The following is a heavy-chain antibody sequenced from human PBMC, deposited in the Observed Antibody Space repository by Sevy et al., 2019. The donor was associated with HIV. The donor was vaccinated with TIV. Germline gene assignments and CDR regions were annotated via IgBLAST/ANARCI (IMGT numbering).Heavy chain of an antibody. J-gene: IGHJ6*02. D-gene: IGHD1-1*01. Sequence: SETLSLTCTVSGGSTSTYYWNWIRQPPGKGLEWIGYISDSGFSNDNPYLRSRVTISIDTSKNQFSLRLTSVSAADTAVYYCARGGGRTDWGMDVWGPGTTVTVS. CDR1: GGSTSTYY. V-gene: IGHV4-59*01. CDR3: ARGGGRTDWGMDV. CDR2: ISDSGFS.